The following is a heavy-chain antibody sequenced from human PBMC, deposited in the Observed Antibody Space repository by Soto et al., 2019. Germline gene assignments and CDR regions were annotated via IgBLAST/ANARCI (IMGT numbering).Heavy chain of an antibody. Sequence: GESLKISCKGSGYSFTSYWIGWVRQMPGKGLEWMGIIYPGDSDTRYSPSFQGQVTISADKSISTAYLQWSSLKAPDTAMYYCARQYCSSTSCYSAYGMDVWGQGTTVTVSS. V-gene: IGHV5-51*01. CDR3: ARQYCSSTSCYSAYGMDV. J-gene: IGHJ6*02. D-gene: IGHD2-2*01. CDR2: IYPGDSDT. CDR1: GYSFTSYW.